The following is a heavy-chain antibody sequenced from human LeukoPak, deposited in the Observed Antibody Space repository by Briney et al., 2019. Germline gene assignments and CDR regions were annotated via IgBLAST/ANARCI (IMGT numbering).Heavy chain of an antibody. CDR2: INRDGNTT. D-gene: IGHD3-10*01. J-gene: IGHJ4*02. Sequence: TGWSLRLSCAASGFTFSSYWMHWVRQAPGKGLVWVSRINRDGNTTRYADSVKGRFTISRDNAKNTLYLQMSSLRAEDTAVYYCARGGHRQKEFWGQGTLVTVSS. V-gene: IGHV3-74*01. CDR1: GFTFSSYW. CDR3: ARGGHRQKEF.